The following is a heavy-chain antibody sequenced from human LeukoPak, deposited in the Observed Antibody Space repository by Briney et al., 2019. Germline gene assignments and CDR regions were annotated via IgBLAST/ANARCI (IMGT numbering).Heavy chain of an antibody. CDR2: IYYSGST. CDR1: GGSISSYY. J-gene: IGHJ4*02. V-gene: IGHV4-59*01. D-gene: IGHD3-3*01. CDR3: ARVYDFWSGYCTFDY. Sequence: PSETLSLTCTVSGGSISSYYWSWIRQPPGKGLEWIGYIYYSGSTNYNPSLKSRVTISVDTSKNQFSLKLSSVTAADTAVCYCARVYDFWSGYCTFDYWGQGTLVTVSS.